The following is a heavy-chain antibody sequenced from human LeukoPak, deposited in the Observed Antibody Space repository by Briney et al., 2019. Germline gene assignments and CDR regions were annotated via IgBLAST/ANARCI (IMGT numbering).Heavy chain of an antibody. CDR2: IRYDGSNK. J-gene: IGHJ4*02. D-gene: IGHD2-15*01. CDR1: GFTFSSYG. CDR3: AKDGYCSGGSCRYFGY. Sequence: PGGSLRLSCAASGFTFSSYGMHWVRQAPGKGLEWVAFIRYDGSNKYYADSVKGRFTISRDNSKNTLYLQMNSLRAEDTAVYYCAKDGYCSGGSCRYFGYWGQGTLVTVSS. V-gene: IGHV3-30*02.